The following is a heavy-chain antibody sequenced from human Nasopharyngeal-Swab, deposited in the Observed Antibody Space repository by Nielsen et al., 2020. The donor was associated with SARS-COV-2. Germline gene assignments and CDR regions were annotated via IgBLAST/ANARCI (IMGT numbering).Heavy chain of an antibody. Sequence: GESLKISCAASGFTFSNYWMHWVRQVPGKGLLWVARINMYGTTTTHADSVKGRFTISRDNAKNTLYLQMNSLTPEDTAVYFCVRGPIEGATGYFQHWGQGTLVTVSS. V-gene: IGHV3-74*03. CDR3: VRGPIEGATGYFQH. J-gene: IGHJ1*01. CDR2: INMYGTTT. CDR1: GFTFSNYW. D-gene: IGHD1-26*01.